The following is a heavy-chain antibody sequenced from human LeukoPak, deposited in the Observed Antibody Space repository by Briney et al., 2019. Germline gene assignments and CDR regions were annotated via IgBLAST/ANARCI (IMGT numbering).Heavy chain of an antibody. V-gene: IGHV1-18*01. Sequence: ASVTVSCTASGYTFTSYGISWVRQAPGQGLEWMGWISSYNGNTNYAQKLQGRATMTTDTSTSTAYMELRSLRSDDTAVYYCARGSFPSDDILTGPFDNWGQGTLVTVSS. CDR1: GYTFTSYG. CDR2: ISSYNGNT. D-gene: IGHD3-9*01. CDR3: ARGSFPSDDILTGPFDN. J-gene: IGHJ4*02.